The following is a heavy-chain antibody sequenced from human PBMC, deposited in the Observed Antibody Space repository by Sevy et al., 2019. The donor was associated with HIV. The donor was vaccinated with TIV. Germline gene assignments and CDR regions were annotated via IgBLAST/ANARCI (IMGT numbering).Heavy chain of an antibody. D-gene: IGHD7-27*01. V-gene: IGHV4-4*07. CDR1: GDSFSSYF. Sequence: SETLSLTCTVSGDSFSSYFWAWIRQPAGKGLEWIGRINTSGSTNYNPSLKSRFTMSVETSKSHFSLKMTSLTAADTAIYYCARSNWVTATNGFSKSYYFDYWGQGSLVTVSS. J-gene: IGHJ4*02. CDR3: ARSNWVTATNGFSKSYYFDY. CDR2: INTSGST.